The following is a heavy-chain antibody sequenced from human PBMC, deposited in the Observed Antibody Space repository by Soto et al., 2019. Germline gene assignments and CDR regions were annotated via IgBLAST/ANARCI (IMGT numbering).Heavy chain of an antibody. V-gene: IGHV3-21*01. CDR1: GFTFSSYS. D-gene: IGHD4-17*01. Sequence: PGGSLRLSCAASGFTFSSYSMNWVRQAPGKGLEWVSSISSSSSYIYYADSVKGRFTISRDNAKNSLYLQMNSLRAEDTAVYYCARDQDYGEPYFQHWGQGTLVTVSS. J-gene: IGHJ1*01. CDR2: ISSSSSYI. CDR3: ARDQDYGEPYFQH.